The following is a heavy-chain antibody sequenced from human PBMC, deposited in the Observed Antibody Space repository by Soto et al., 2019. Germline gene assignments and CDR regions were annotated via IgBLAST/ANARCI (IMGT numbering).Heavy chain of an antibody. CDR3: ARRSIVVVAAHDY. Sequence: SETLSLTCTVSGGSISSSSYYWGWIRQPPGKGLEWIGSIYYSGSTYYNPSLKSRVTISVDTSKNQFSLKLSSVTAADTAVYYCARRSIVVVAAHDYWGRGTLVTVSS. D-gene: IGHD2-15*01. J-gene: IGHJ4*02. CDR1: GGSISSSSYY. V-gene: IGHV4-39*01. CDR2: IYYSGST.